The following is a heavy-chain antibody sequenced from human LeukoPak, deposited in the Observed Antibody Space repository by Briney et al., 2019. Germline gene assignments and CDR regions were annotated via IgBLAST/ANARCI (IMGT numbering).Heavy chain of an antibody. CDR3: ARDGSVWGSFY. CDR1: RFTFSSYS. Sequence: GGSLRLSCAASRFTFSSYSMNWVRQAPGKGLEWVSSISSSSYIYYADSVKGRFTISRDNAKNSLYLQMNSLRADDTAVYYCARDGSVWGSFYWGQGTLVTVSS. D-gene: IGHD3-16*01. CDR2: ISSSSYI. J-gene: IGHJ4*02. V-gene: IGHV3-21*01.